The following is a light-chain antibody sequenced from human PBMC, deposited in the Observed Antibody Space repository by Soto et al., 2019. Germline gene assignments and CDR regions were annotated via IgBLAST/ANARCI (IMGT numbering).Light chain of an antibody. J-gene: IGLJ1*01. CDR1: SSDVGGYNY. Sequence: QSALTQPASVSGSPGHSITISCTGTSSDVGGYNYVSWYQQHPGKAPKLMIYDVSNRPSGVSNRLSGSKSGNTASLTISGLQAEDEADYYCSSYTSSSTLAVFGTGTKVTVL. CDR2: DVS. V-gene: IGLV2-14*01. CDR3: SSYTSSSTLAV.